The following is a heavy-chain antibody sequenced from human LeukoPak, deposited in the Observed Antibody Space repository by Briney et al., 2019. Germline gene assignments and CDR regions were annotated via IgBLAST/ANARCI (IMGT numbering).Heavy chain of an antibody. V-gene: IGHV1-8*01. J-gene: IGHJ5*02. CDR3: ARAGLLAVAGIGDNNWFDP. D-gene: IGHD6-19*01. CDR1: GYTFASYD. Sequence: ASVKVSCKASGYTFASYDINWVRQATGQGLEWMGWMNPNSGNTDYAQKFQGRVTMTRDTSISTAYMELSRLTSDDTAVYYCARAGLLAVAGIGDNNWFDPWGQGTLVTVSS. CDR2: MNPNSGNT.